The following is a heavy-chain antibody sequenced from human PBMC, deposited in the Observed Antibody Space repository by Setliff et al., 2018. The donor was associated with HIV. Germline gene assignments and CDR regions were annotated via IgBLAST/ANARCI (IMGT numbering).Heavy chain of an antibody. CDR2: IYYSGST. CDR1: GGSISSYY. V-gene: IGHV4-59*01. Sequence: KTSETLSLTCTVSGGSISSYYWSWIRQPPGKGLEWIGYIYYSGSTNYNPSLKSRVTISVDTSKNQFSLKLSSVTAADTAVYYCARGYPGIAVAGLSYYYYYMDVCAKGTTVTVSS. D-gene: IGHD6-19*01. J-gene: IGHJ6*03. CDR3: ARGYPGIAVAGLSYYYYYMDV.